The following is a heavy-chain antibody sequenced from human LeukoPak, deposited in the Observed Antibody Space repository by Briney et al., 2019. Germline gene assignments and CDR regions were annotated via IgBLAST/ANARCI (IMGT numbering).Heavy chain of an antibody. CDR3: ASWPEDYGDYDVDY. CDR1: GGSFSGYY. CDR2: INHSGST. V-gene: IGHV4-34*01. D-gene: IGHD4-17*01. Sequence: SETRSLTCAVYGGSFSGYYWSWIRQPPGKGLEWIGEINHSGSTNYNPSLKSRVTISVDTSKNQFSLKLSSVTAADTAVYYCASWPEDYGDYDVDYWGQGTLATVSS. J-gene: IGHJ4*02.